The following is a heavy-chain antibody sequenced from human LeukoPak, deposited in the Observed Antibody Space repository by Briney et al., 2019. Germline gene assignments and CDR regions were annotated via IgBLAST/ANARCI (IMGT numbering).Heavy chain of an antibody. J-gene: IGHJ4*02. CDR1: GFTFSSYS. D-gene: IGHD6-13*01. Sequence: GGSLRLSCAASGFTFSSYSMNWVRQAPGKGLEWVSFIYSGGITYYADSVKGRFTISRDNSKNTLYLQMNSLGAEDTAVYYCARDPGSGIAAAGHFDSWGQGTLVTVSS. V-gene: IGHV3-66*01. CDR2: IYSGGIT. CDR3: ARDPGSGIAAAGHFDS.